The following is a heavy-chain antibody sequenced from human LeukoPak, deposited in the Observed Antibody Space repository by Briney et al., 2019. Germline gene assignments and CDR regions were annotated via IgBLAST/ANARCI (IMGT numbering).Heavy chain of an antibody. Sequence: SETLSLTCAVYGGSFSGYYWSWIRQPRGKGLEWIGKINYSGSTNYNPSLKSRVTISVDTSKNQFSLKLTSVTAADTAVYYCARGRRLKPGNWFDPWGQGTLVTVSS. CDR3: ARGRRLKPGNWFDP. CDR1: GGSFSGYY. V-gene: IGHV4-34*01. CDR2: INYSGST. J-gene: IGHJ5*02. D-gene: IGHD3-3*01.